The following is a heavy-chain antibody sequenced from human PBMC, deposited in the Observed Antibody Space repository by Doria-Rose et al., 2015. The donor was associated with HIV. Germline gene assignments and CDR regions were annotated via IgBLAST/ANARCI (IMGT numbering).Heavy chain of an antibody. CDR3: ARIKSSRWYHKYYFDF. Sequence: SGPVLVKPTETLTLTCTVSGVSLSSPGMGVSWIRQPPGKALEWLANILSDDERSYKTSLRSRLTISSGPYNSHVVLTRTDMDPVDTATYYCARIKSSRWYHKYYFDFWGQGTLVIVSA. J-gene: IGHJ4*02. V-gene: IGHV2-26*01. CDR1: GVSLSSPGMG. CDR2: ILSDDER. D-gene: IGHD6-13*01.